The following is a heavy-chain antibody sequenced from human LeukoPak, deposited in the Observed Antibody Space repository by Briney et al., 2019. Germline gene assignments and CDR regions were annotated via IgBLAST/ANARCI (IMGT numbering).Heavy chain of an antibody. V-gene: IGHV1-46*01. J-gene: IGHJ6*02. CDR2: INPSGGST. D-gene: IGHD2-8*01. CDR1: GYNFFSYY. Sequence: ASVKVSCKASGYNFFSYYMHWVRQAPGQGLKWMGIINPSGGSTSYAQKFQDRVTMTRDTSTSTVYMELSSLKSEDTAVYYCAREDVVLVDAVRYYYYGMDVWGQGTTVTVSS. CDR3: AREDVVLVDAVRYYYYGMDV.